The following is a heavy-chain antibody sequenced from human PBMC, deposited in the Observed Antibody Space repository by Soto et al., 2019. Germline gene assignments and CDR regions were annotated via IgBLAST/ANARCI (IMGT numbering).Heavy chain of an antibody. CDR2: SNAGNGNT. Sequence: QVQLVQSGAEEKKPGASVKVSCKASGYTFTSYAMHWVRQAPGQRLEWMGWSNAGNGNTKYSQKFQGRVTITRDTSASTAYMELSSLRSEDTAVYYCARAVYDYVWGSYRHFDYWGQGTLVTVSS. V-gene: IGHV1-3*05. CDR3: ARAVYDYVWGSYRHFDY. J-gene: IGHJ4*02. D-gene: IGHD3-16*02. CDR1: GYTFTSYA.